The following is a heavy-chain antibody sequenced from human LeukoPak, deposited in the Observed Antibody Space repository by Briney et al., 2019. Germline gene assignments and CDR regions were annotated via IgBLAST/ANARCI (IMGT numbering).Heavy chain of an antibody. D-gene: IGHD1-26*01. Sequence: ASVTVSFKASVYTFTDYYIHWVRQAPGQGLEWMGWINPNSGGTNYAQKFQGRVAMTRDTSISIAYMELSRLRSDDTAVYYCARDALPSSPYYFDYWGQGTLVTVSS. CDR2: INPNSGGT. CDR1: VYTFTDYY. J-gene: IGHJ4*02. CDR3: ARDALPSSPYYFDY. V-gene: IGHV1-2*02.